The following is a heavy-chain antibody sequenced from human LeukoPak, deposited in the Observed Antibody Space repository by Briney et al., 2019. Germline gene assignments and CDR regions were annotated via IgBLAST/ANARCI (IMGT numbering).Heavy chain of an antibody. D-gene: IGHD5-12*01. Sequence: ASVKVSCKASGYTFTSYDINWVRQAPGQGLEWMGWISAYNGNTNYAQKLQGRVTMTTDTSTSTAYMELRSLRSDDTAVYYCAREHSGTYYMDVWGKGTTVTVSS. V-gene: IGHV1-18*01. CDR3: AREHSGTYYMDV. CDR2: ISAYNGNT. CDR1: GYTFTSYD. J-gene: IGHJ6*03.